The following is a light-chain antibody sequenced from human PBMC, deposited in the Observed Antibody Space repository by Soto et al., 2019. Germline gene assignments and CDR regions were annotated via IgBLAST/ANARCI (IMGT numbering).Light chain of an antibody. CDR3: QQYNNFWT. V-gene: IGKV1-5*01. CDR2: AAS. CDR1: QGISNW. Sequence: DIQMTQSPSSLSASVGDRVTITCRASQGISNWLAWYQQKPGKAPRLLIYAASYLERGVPSSFSGSGSGTDFTLTISDLQPDDLGTYYCQQYNNFWTFGPGTKVDIK. J-gene: IGKJ1*01.